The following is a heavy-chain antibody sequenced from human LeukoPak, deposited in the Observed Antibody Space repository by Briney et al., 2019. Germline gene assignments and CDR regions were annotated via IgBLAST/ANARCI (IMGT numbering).Heavy chain of an antibody. CDR3: ARDLNSPVDY. CDR1: GYSISSGYY. D-gene: IGHD4-23*01. Sequence: PSETLSLTCTVSGYSISSGYYWGWIRQPPGKGLEWIGSIYHSGSTYYNPSLKSRVTISVDTSKNQFSLKLSSVTAADTAVYYCARDLNSPVDYWGQGTLVTVSS. J-gene: IGHJ4*02. V-gene: IGHV4-38-2*02. CDR2: IYHSGST.